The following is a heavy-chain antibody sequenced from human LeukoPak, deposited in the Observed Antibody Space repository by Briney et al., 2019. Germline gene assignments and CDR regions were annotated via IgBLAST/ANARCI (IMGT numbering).Heavy chain of an antibody. CDR1: GCSISSGYY. V-gene: IGHV4-38-2*01. CDR3: ARGRGPAACGY. D-gene: IGHD2-2*01. J-gene: IGHJ4*02. CDR2: IYHSGST. Sequence: SETLSLTCAVSGCSISSGYYWGWIRQPPGKGLEWIGSIYHSGSTYYNPSLKSRVTISVDTSKNQFSLKPSSVTAADTALYYCARGRGPAACGYWGQGTLVTVSS.